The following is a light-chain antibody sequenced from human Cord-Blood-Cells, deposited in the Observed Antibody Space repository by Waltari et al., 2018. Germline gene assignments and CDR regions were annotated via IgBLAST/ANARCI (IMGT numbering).Light chain of an antibody. Sequence: DIQMTQSPSSLSASVGDRVTITCRASQSISSYLNWYQQKPGKAPKLRVYAASSLQSGVPARLSGSGSGTDFTLTISSLQPEDFATYYCQQSYSTPPTYGGGTKVEIK. J-gene: IGKJ4*01. CDR1: QSISSY. CDR3: QQSYSTPPT. CDR2: AAS. V-gene: IGKV1-39*01.